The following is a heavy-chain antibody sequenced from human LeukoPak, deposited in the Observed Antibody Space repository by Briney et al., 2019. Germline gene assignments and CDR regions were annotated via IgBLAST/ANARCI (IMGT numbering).Heavy chain of an antibody. D-gene: IGHD2-8*01. V-gene: IGHV1-46*01. J-gene: IGHJ4*02. CDR3: ARDRRLYPLAY. Sequence: GASVKVSCKASGYTFTSYYMHWVRQAPGQGLEWMGIINPSGGSASYAQKFQGRVTMTRDTSTSTVYMELSSLRSEDTAVYYCARDRRLYPLAYWGQGTLVTVSS. CDR2: INPSGGSA. CDR1: GYTFTSYY.